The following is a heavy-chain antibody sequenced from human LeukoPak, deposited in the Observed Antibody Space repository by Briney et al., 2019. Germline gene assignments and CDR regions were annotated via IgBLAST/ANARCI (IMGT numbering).Heavy chain of an antibody. CDR3: ARAEYYYDSSGYYPYAFDI. CDR2: IYYSGST. D-gene: IGHD3-22*01. V-gene: IGHV4-59*01. CDR1: GGSISSYY. Sequence: SETLSLTCTVSGGSISSYYWSWIRQPPGKGPEWIGYIYYSGSTNYNPSLKSRVTISVDTSKNQFSLKLSSVTAADTAVYYCARAEYYYDSSGYYPYAFDIWGQGTMVTVSS. J-gene: IGHJ3*02.